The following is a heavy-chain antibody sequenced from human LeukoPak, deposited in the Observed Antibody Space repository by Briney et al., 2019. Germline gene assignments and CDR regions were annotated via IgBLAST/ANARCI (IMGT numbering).Heavy chain of an antibody. CDR3: AISGIVGVTFLIDY. Sequence: PGGSLRLSCAASGFTFSNYWMSWVRQAPGKGLEWVAFIRYDGSNKYYADSVKGRFTISRDNSKNTLYLQMNSLRAEDTAVYYCAISGIVGVTFLIDYWGQGTLVTVSS. V-gene: IGHV3-30*02. CDR1: GFTFSNYW. CDR2: IRYDGSNK. J-gene: IGHJ4*02. D-gene: IGHD1-26*01.